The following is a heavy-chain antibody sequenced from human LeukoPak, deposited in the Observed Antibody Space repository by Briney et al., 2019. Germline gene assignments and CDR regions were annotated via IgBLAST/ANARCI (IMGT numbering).Heavy chain of an antibody. CDR3: ARDWAPGSSPLDP. J-gene: IGHJ5*02. D-gene: IGHD3-10*01. CDR1: GYTLIDYA. CDR2: ISRGNDDT. Sequence: ASVKVSCKASGYTLIDYAIHWVRQAPGQSLEWVGWISRGNDDTKYSQKFQGRVTITKDTSANTVYMELSSLRSEDTAIYYCARDWAPGSSPLDPWGQGTLVTVSS. V-gene: IGHV1-3*01.